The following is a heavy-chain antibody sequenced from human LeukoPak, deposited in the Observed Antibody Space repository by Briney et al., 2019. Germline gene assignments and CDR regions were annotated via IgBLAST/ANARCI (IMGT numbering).Heavy chain of an antibody. J-gene: IGHJ5*02. CDR1: GYTLTELS. CDR3: ATEVYCSSNSCQNWFDP. D-gene: IGHD2-2*01. Sequence: ATVKVSCKVSGYTLTELSMHWVRQAPGKGLEWMGGFDPEDGETIYAQKFQGRVTMTEDTSTDTAYMELSSLRSEDTAVYYCATEVYCSSNSCQNWFDPWGQGTLVTVSS. CDR2: FDPEDGET. V-gene: IGHV1-24*01.